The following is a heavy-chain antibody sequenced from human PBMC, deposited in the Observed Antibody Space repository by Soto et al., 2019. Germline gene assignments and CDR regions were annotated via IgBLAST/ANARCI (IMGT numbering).Heavy chain of an antibody. D-gene: IGHD5-12*01. CDR3: ARHGYGWLQNLFDY. CDR1: GGSINSSSYY. V-gene: IGHV4-39*01. CDR2: IYYSGST. J-gene: IGHJ4*02. Sequence: SETLSLTCTVSGGSINSSSYYWGWLRQPPGKGLEWIGSIYYSGSTYYNPSLKSRVTISVDTSKNQFSLKLSSVTAADTAVYYCARHGYGWLQNLFDYWGQGTLVTVSS.